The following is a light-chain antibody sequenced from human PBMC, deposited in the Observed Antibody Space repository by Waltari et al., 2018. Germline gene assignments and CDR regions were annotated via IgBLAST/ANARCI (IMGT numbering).Light chain of an antibody. CDR3: QSHDSRLNDYVV. Sequence: QSVLAQPPSVSGAPGQRVTISCTGSSSNIGAGYDVHWYKQVPGTAPKLFRNGNRNRPSGVPDRFAGSKSGTSASLAITGLQADDEADYYCQSHDSRLNDYVVFGGGTKVTVL. CDR1: SSNIGAGYD. J-gene: IGLJ2*01. CDR2: GNR. V-gene: IGLV1-40*01.